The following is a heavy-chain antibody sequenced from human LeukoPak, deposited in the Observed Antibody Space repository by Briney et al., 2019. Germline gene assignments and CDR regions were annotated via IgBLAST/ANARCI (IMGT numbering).Heavy chain of an antibody. D-gene: IGHD4-17*01. Sequence: ASVKVSCKASGYTFTSYDINWVRQATGQGLEWMGWMNPNSGNTGYAQKFQGRVTMTRNTSISTAYMELSSLRSEDTAVYYCARGLFVDYAGWWFDPWGQGTLVTVSS. V-gene: IGHV1-8*01. J-gene: IGHJ5*02. CDR1: GYTFTSYD. CDR2: MNPNSGNT. CDR3: ARGLFVDYAGWWFDP.